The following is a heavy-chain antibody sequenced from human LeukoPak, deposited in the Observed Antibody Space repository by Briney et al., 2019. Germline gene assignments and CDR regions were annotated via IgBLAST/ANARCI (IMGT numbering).Heavy chain of an antibody. V-gene: IGHV3-23*01. CDR3: DSMVYAMGIEY. J-gene: IGHJ4*02. CDR2: ISGSGGST. CDR1: GFTFSSYA. Sequence: PGGSPRLSCAASGFTFSSYAMSWVRQAPGKGLEWVSAISGSGGSTYYADSVKGRFTISRDNSKNTLYLQMNSLRAEDTAVYYCDSMVYAMGIEYWGQGTLVTVSS. D-gene: IGHD2-8*01.